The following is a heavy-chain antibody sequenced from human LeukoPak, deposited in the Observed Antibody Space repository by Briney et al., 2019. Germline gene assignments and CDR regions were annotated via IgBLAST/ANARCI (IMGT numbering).Heavy chain of an antibody. CDR2: IYYSGST. D-gene: IGHD3-3*01. J-gene: IGHJ5*02. V-gene: IGHV4-59*08. CDR1: GGSISSYY. CDR3: ARRDKSGNWFDP. Sequence: SETLSLTCTVSGGSISSYYWSWIRQPPGKGLEWIGYIYYSGSTNYNPSLKSRVTISVDTSKNQFSLKLSSVTAADTAVYYCARRDKSGNWFDPWGQGTLVTGSS.